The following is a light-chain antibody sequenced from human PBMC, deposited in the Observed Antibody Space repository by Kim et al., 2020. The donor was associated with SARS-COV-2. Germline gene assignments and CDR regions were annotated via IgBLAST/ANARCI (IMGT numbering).Light chain of an antibody. CDR1: QSIKRW. CDR2: QSS. J-gene: IGKJ1*01. Sequence: DIQLTQSPSTLSASVGDRVTITCRASQSIKRWLVWYQQRPGKAPKLLIYQSSSLESGVASRFSGSGSWTQFTLTISSLQPDDFATYYCQQYDSYSTFGQGTKVDIK. V-gene: IGKV1-5*03. CDR3: QQYDSYST.